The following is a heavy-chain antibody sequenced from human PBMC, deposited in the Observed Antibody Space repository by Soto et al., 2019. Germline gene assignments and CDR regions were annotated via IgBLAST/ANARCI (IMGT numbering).Heavy chain of an antibody. J-gene: IGHJ4*02. CDR1: VHICSKCY. Sequence: ASGRVSSRASVHICSKCYMHWVRQAPGQGLERMGWISAYNGNTKYAQKLQVRLTMTTDTSTSTAYMELRSLRSDDTAVYYCARDLSIGLFDYWGQGTRVTVSS. CDR2: ISAYNGNT. V-gene: IGHV1-18*04. D-gene: IGHD2-21*01. CDR3: ARDLSIGLFDY.